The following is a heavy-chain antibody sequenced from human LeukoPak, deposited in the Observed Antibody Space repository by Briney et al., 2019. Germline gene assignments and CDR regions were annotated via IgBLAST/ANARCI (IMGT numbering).Heavy chain of an antibody. J-gene: IGHJ4*02. CDR3: ARDHWDILTGYYIDY. CDR1: EFTFSSYS. V-gene: IGHV3-21*01. CDR2: ISSSSRYL. D-gene: IGHD3-9*01. Sequence: GGPLRLSCAASEFTFSSYSMNWVRQAPGKGLEWVSSISSSSRYLYYADSVKGRFTISGDNAKNSLYLQMNSLRAEDTAVYYCARDHWDILTGYYIDYWGQGTLVTVSS.